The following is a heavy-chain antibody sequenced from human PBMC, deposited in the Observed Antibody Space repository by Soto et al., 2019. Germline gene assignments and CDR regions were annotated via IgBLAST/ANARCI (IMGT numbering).Heavy chain of an antibody. Sequence: ASVKVSCKASGYTFTGYYMHWVRQAPGQGLEWMGWINPNSGGTNYAQKFQGRVTMTRDTSISTAYMELSRLRSDDTAVYYCARGSWIQLWTYYGDYLYYGMDVWGQGTTVTSP. J-gene: IGHJ6*02. V-gene: IGHV1-2*02. D-gene: IGHD5-18*01. CDR3: ARGSWIQLWTYYGDYLYYGMDV. CDR2: INPNSGGT. CDR1: GYTFTGYY.